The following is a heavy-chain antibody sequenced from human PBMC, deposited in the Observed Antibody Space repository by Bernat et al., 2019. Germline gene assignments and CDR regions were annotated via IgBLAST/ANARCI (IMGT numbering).Heavy chain of an antibody. Sequence: QVQLVESGGGVVQPGRSLRLSCAASGFTFSSYAMHWVRQAPGKGLEWVAVISYDGSNKYYADSVKGRFTISRDNSKNTLYLQMNSLRAEDTAVYYCARDGYGSGSYGMYVWGQGPTVTVSS. J-gene: IGHJ6*02. CDR2: ISYDGSNK. CDR3: ARDGYGSGSYGMYV. CDR1: GFTFSSYA. V-gene: IGHV3-30-3*01. D-gene: IGHD3-10*01.